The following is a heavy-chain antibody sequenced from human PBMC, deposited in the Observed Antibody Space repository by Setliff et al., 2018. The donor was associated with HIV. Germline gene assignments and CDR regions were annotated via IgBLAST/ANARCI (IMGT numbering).Heavy chain of an antibody. CDR2: FDPEDGET. D-gene: IGHD1-20*01. CDR3: ATDDGITGTKEGFNY. CDR1: GYTLTELS. Sequence: ASVKVSCKVSGYTLTELSMHWVRQAPGKGLEWMGGFDPEDGETIYAQKFQGRVTMTEDTSTDTAYMELSSLRSEDTAVYYCATDDGITGTKEGFNYWGQVTLVTVS. J-gene: IGHJ4*02. V-gene: IGHV1-24*01.